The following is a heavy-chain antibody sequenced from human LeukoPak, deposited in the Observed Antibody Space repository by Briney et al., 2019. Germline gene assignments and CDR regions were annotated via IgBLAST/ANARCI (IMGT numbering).Heavy chain of an antibody. J-gene: IGHJ3*02. Sequence: PGGSLRLSCAASGFTFSSYAMHWVRQAPGKGLEYVSAISSNGGSTYYANSVKGRFTISRDNSKNTLYLQMGSLRAEDMAVYYCARVRHSGYVGDAFDNWGQGTMDTVSS. D-gene: IGHD5-12*01. CDR3: ARVRHSGYVGDAFDN. CDR1: GFTFSSYA. V-gene: IGHV3-64*01. CDR2: ISSNGGST.